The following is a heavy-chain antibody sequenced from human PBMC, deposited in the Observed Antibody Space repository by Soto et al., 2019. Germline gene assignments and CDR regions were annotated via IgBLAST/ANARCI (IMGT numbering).Heavy chain of an antibody. D-gene: IGHD3-3*01. Sequence: QLHLVHSGAVVKKPGASVTVSCSASGYPVTAYYMHWVRQAPGRGLEWMGGSTPATGAAKSTPTFPVRVTITRDTATSTVFMDLSGLTSEDTAVFYCARGGGVGVAGSAAFEMWGQGTVVTVSS. J-gene: IGHJ3*02. CDR3: ARGGGVGVAGSAAFEM. CDR1: GYPVTAYY. V-gene: IGHV1-2*02. CDR2: STPATGAA.